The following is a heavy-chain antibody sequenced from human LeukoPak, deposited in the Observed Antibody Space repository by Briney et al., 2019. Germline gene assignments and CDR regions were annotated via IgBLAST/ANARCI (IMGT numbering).Heavy chain of an antibody. CDR3: ARGHPQTYYYGSGSYCSY. Sequence: GGSLRLSCAASGFTFSSYSMNWVRQAPGKGLEWVSSISSSSSYIYYADSVKGRFTISRDNAKNSLYLQMNSLRAEDTAVYYCARGHPQTYYYGSGSYCSYWGQGTLVTVSS. CDR2: ISSSSSYI. J-gene: IGHJ4*02. CDR1: GFTFSSYS. V-gene: IGHV3-21*01. D-gene: IGHD3-10*01.